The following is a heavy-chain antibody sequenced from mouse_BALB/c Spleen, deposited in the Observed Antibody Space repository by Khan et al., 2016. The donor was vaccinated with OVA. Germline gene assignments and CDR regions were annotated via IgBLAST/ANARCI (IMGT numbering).Heavy chain of an antibody. D-gene: IGHD1-1*01. CDR3: AREGLRGVAMDY. J-gene: IGHJ4*01. Sequence: QIQLVQSGPELVKPGALVKISCKASGYTFTAYDINWVKQRPGQGLEWIGWIYPGDGSTKYNENFKGKATLTADLSSNTAYMQLSSLTSEKSAVYFCAREGLRGVAMDYWGQGTSVSVSS. CDR2: IYPGDGST. CDR1: GYTFTAYD. V-gene: IGHV1S56*01.